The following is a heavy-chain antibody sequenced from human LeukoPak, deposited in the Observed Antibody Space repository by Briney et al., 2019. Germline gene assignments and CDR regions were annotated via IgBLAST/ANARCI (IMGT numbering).Heavy chain of an antibody. CDR2: MNPNSGNT. CDR1: GYTFTSYD. V-gene: IGHV1-8*03. J-gene: IGHJ5*02. D-gene: IGHD3-10*01. CDR3: ARAPRITMVRGVIYWFDP. Sequence: ASVKVSCKASGYTFTSYDINWVRQATGQGLEWMGWMNPNSGNTGYAQKFQGRVTITRNTSISTAYMELSSLRSEDTAVYYCARAPRITMVRGVIYWFDPWGKGTLATVS.